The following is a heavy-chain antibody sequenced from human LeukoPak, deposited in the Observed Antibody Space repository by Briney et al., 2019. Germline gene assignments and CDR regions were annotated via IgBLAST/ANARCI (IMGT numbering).Heavy chain of an antibody. Sequence: PSETLSLTCTVSGGSIGSYYWSWIRQPAGKGLEWIGRIYTSGSTNYNPSLKSRVTMSVDTSKNQFSLKLSSVTAADTAAYYCARGSGFWSGYPNYYYYYYMDVWGKGTTVTVSS. CDR2: IYTSGST. V-gene: IGHV4-4*07. CDR3: ARGSGFWSGYPNYYYYYYMDV. CDR1: GGSIGSYY. D-gene: IGHD3-3*01. J-gene: IGHJ6*03.